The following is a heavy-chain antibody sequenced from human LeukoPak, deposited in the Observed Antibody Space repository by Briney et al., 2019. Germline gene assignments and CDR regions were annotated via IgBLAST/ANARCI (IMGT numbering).Heavy chain of an antibody. D-gene: IGHD6-19*01. CDR2: IKQDGSEK. CDR3: ARVVAVAGGGAYYFDY. J-gene: IGHJ4*02. Sequence: PGGSLRLSCAASGFTFSSYWMSWVRQAPGKGLEWVANIKQDGSEKYYVDSVKGRFTISRDNAKNSLYLQMNSLRAEDTAVYYCARVVAVAGGGAYYFDYWGQGTLVTVSS. CDR1: GFTFSSYW. V-gene: IGHV3-7*01.